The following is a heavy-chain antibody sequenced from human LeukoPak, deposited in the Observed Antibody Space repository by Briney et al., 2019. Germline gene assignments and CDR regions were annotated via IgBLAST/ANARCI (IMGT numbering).Heavy chain of an antibody. V-gene: IGHV3-74*01. J-gene: IGHJ6*02. Sequence: GGSLRLSCAASGFTFSSYWMHWVRQAPGKGLVWVSRINSDGSSTSYADSVKGRFTISRDNAKNTLYLQMNSLRAEDTAVYYCARPSEAAADYYYYGMDVWGQGTTVTVSS. D-gene: IGHD6-13*01. CDR3: ARPSEAAADYYYYGMDV. CDR2: INSDGSST. CDR1: GFTFSSYW.